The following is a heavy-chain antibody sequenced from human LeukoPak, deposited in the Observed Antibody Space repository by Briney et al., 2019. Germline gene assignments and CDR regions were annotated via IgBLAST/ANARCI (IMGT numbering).Heavy chain of an antibody. J-gene: IGHJ4*02. CDR1: GFIFSGSA. D-gene: IGHD5-24*01. CDR2: IRSKANNYAT. CDR3: TRQIGDGYNLIDY. V-gene: IGHV3-73*01. Sequence: PGGSLRLPCAASGFIFSGSAIHWVRQASGKGLEWVGRIRSKANNYATTYAASVKGRFTISRDDSKNTAYLQVNSLKTEDTAVYYCTRQIGDGYNLIDYWSQGTLVTVSS.